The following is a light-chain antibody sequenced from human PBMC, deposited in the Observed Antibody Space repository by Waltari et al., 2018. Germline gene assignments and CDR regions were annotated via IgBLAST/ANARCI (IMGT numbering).Light chain of an antibody. J-gene: IGKJ4*01. CDR1: QSISIH. CDR3: QQSYSPPRT. CDR2: GAF. Sequence: DIQMTQSPSSLSASVGDTVTITCRASQSISIHLNWYQQKPGNAPKVLIYGAFSLQGGVPSMFSGSGSGTDFTLSISTLQPEDFATYFCQQSYSPPRTFGGGTEVNIK. V-gene: IGKV1-39*01.